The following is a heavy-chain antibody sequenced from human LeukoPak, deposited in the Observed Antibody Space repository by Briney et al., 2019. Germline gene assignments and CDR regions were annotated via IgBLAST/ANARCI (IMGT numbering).Heavy chain of an antibody. J-gene: IGHJ4*02. CDR1: GFTFSSYA. CDR3: AKSPLRWFGELLPSGHFGY. D-gene: IGHD3-10*01. V-gene: IGHV3-23*01. CDR2: ISGSGGST. Sequence: PGGSLRLSCAASGFTFSSYAMSWVRQAPGKGLEWVSAISGSGGSTYYADSVKGRFTISRDNSKNTLYLQMNSLRAEDTAVYYCAKSPLRWFGELLPSGHFGYWGQGTLVTVSS.